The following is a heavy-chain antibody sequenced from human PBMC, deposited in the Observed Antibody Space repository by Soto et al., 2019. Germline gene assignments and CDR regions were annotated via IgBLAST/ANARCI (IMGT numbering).Heavy chain of an antibody. Sequence: QVQLVESGGGVVQPGRSLRLSCAASGFSFRYYGMHWVRQAPGKGLEWVALISYDGSDEYYADSVKGRFTISRDNSNNTLYLQMNSPKSEDTAVYYCAKDRRDYGGNIFDYRGQGTVVTVSS. D-gene: IGHD4-17*01. J-gene: IGHJ4*02. CDR1: GFSFRYYG. CDR3: AKDRRDYGGNIFDY. CDR2: ISYDGSDE. V-gene: IGHV3-30*18.